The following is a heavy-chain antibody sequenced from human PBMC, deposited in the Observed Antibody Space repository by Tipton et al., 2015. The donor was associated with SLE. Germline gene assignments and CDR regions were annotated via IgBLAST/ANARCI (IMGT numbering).Heavy chain of an antibody. Sequence: TLSLTCAVYGRSFSGYYWSWIRQPPGKGLEWIGEINHSGSTNYNPPLKSRVTISVDTSKNQFSLKLSSVTAADTAVYYCASGGPEAFDIWGQGTMVTVSS. CDR3: ASGGPEAFDI. J-gene: IGHJ3*02. CDR2: INHSGST. V-gene: IGHV4-34*01. D-gene: IGHD3/OR15-3a*01. CDR1: GRSFSGYY.